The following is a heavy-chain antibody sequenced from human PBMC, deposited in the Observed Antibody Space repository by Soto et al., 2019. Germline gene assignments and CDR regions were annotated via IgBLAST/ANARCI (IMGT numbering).Heavy chain of an antibody. CDR3: ARAAAAVNNWFDP. Sequence: SVKVSCKASGVTFSSYAISWVRQAPGQGLEWMGGIIPIFGTANYAQKFQGRVTITADESTSTAYMELSSLRSEDTAVYYCARAAAAVNNWFDPWDQGTLVTVSS. D-gene: IGHD6-13*01. J-gene: IGHJ5*02. CDR1: GVTFSSYA. V-gene: IGHV1-69*13. CDR2: IIPIFGTA.